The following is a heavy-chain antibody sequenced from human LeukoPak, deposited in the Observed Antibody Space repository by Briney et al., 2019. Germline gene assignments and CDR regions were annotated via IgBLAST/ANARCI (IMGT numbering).Heavy chain of an antibody. Sequence: ASVKVSCKASGYTFTGYYMHWVRQAPGQGLEWMGRINPNSGGTNYAQKFQGRVTMTRDTSISTAYMELSRLRSDDTAVYYCARDIARWSGSYSVPDYWGQGTLVTVSS. CDR1: GYTFTGYY. CDR2: INPNSGGT. J-gene: IGHJ4*02. V-gene: IGHV1-2*06. CDR3: ARDIARWSGSYSVPDY. D-gene: IGHD1-26*01.